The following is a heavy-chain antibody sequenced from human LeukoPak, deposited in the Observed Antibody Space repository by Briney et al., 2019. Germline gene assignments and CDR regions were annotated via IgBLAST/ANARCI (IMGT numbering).Heavy chain of an antibody. V-gene: IGHV3-21*01. CDR3: ARDRSRYYDFWSGPDY. Sequence: GGSLRLSCAASGFTFSSYSMNWVRQAPGKGLEWVSSISSSSSYIYYADSVKGRFTISRDNAKNSLYLQMNSLRAEDTAVYYCARDRSRYYDFWSGPDYWGQGTLVTASS. J-gene: IGHJ4*02. CDR2: ISSSSSYI. CDR1: GFTFSSYS. D-gene: IGHD3-3*01.